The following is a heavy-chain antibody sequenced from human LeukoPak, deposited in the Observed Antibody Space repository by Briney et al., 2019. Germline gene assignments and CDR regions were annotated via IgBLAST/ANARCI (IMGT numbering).Heavy chain of an antibody. CDR1: GYTFTSYG. V-gene: IGHV1-18*01. J-gene: IGHJ4*02. Sequence: ASVKVSCKTSGYTFTSYGISWVRQAPGQGLEWMGWISAYNGNTNYAQKLQGRVTMTTDTSTSTAYMELRSLRSDDTAVCYCARVAIFGVVIGSDYWGQGTLVTVSS. CDR3: ARVAIFGVVIGSDY. CDR2: ISAYNGNT. D-gene: IGHD3-3*01.